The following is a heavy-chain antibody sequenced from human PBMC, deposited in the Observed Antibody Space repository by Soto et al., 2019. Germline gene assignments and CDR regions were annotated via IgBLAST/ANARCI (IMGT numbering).Heavy chain of an antibody. CDR2: ISGGGGST. CDR3: ARRGSGSYYDY. D-gene: IGHD1-26*01. CDR1: GFTFSSYG. V-gene: IGHV3-23*01. Sequence: EVQLLESGGGLVQPGGSLRLSCAASGFTFSSYGMRWVRQAPGKGLEWVSAISGGGGSTYYADSVKGRFTISRDNSKNTLHLQVKSLRAEDSAVDYCARRGSGSYYDYWGQGTLVTVSS. J-gene: IGHJ4*02.